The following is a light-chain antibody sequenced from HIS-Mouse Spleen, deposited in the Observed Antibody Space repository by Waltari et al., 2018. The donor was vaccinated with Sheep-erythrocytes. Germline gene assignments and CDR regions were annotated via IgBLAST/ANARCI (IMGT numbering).Light chain of an antibody. CDR2: EGS. J-gene: IGLJ2*01. Sequence: QSALTQPASVSVSPGQSITISCTGTSSDVGSYNLVSWYQQHPGKAPKLMIYEGSKRPSGVFNRFSGSKSGNTTSRTISGLQAEDEADYYCCSYAGSSTLVFGGGTKLTVL. V-gene: IGLV2-23*01. CDR1: SSDVGSYNL. CDR3: CSYAGSSTLV.